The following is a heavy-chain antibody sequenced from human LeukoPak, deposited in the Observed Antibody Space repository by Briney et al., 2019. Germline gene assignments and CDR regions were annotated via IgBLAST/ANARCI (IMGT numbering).Heavy chain of an antibody. CDR2: MNPNSGNT. J-gene: IGHJ5*02. V-gene: IGHV1-8*03. CDR1: GYTFTSYD. D-gene: IGHD3-10*01. CDR3: ARAGSGSYYWFDP. Sequence: ASVKVSCKASGYTFTSYDINWVRQATGQGHEWMGWMNPNSGNTGYAQKFQGRVTITRNTSISTVYMELSSLRSEDTAVYYCARAGSGSYYWFDPWGQGTLVTVSS.